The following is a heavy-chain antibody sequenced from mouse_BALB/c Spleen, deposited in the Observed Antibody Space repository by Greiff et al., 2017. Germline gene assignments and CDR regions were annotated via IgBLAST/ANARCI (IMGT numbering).Heavy chain of an antibody. V-gene: IGHV5-17*02. Sequence: DVQLVESGGGLVQPGGSRKLSCAASGFTFSSFGMHWVRQAPEKGLEWVAYISSGSSTIYYADTVKGRFTISRDNPKNTLFLQMTSLRSEDTAMYYCARVASWFAYGGQGTLVTVSA. CDR3: ARVASWFAY. J-gene: IGHJ3*01. CDR1: GFTFSSFG. D-gene: IGHD1-1*02. CDR2: ISSGSSTI.